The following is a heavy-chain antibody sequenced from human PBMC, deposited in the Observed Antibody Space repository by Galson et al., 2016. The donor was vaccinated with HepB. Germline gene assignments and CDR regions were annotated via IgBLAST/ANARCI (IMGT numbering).Heavy chain of an antibody. CDR1: GTSVSSGDYY. CDR2: ISDSGST. Sequence: TLSLTCTVSGTSVSSGDYYWTWIRQRPGEGLEWIGYISDSGSTYYNPPLKSRLTISVDTSKNQFSLDLNTVTPADTAVYFCARYDESVKNWPLRSHNWIDPWGQGTLVTVSS. CDR3: ARYDESVKNWPLRSHNWIDP. V-gene: IGHV4-31*03. J-gene: IGHJ5*02. D-gene: IGHD2/OR15-2a*01.